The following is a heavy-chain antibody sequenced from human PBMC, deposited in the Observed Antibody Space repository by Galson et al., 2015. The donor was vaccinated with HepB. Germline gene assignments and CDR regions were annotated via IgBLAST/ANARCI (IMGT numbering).Heavy chain of an antibody. CDR1: GYTLIGYY. CDR2: INPKSGDT. CDR3: ARADSGDRGFDY. J-gene: IGHJ4*02. D-gene: IGHD2-21*01. V-gene: IGHV1-2*02. Sequence: SVKVSCKASGYTLIGYYMYWVRQAPGQGLEWMGWINPKSGDTTYAQKFQGRVTMTRDTSISTAYMELTRLTSDDTAVYYCARADSGDRGFDYWGQGTLVTVSS.